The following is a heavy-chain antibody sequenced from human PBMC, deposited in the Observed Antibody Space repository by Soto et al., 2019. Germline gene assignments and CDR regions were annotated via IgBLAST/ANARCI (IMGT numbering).Heavy chain of an antibody. V-gene: IGHV1-3*01. CDR3: ARVGSILTGYRWFAP. CDR1: GYTFTSYA. D-gene: IGHD3-9*01. CDR2: INAGNGNT. Sequence: GASVKVSCKASGYTFTSYAMHWVRQAPGQRLEWMGWINAGNGNTKYSQKFQGRGTITRDTSASTAYMELSSLRSEDTAVYYCARVGSILTGYRWFAPWGQGTLVTVSS. J-gene: IGHJ5*02.